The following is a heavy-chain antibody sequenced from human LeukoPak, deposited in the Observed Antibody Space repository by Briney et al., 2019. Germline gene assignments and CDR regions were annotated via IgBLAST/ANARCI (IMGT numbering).Heavy chain of an antibody. CDR2: ISSSGSTI. CDR1: GFTFSSYE. J-gene: IGHJ4*02. CDR3: ARDGSSVAGSILSFDY. Sequence: GGSLRLSCAASGFTFSSYEMNWARQAPGKGLEWVSYISSSGSTIYYADSVKGRFTISRDNAKNSLYLQMNSLRAEDTAVYYCARDGSSVAGSILSFDYWGQGTLVTVSS. D-gene: IGHD6-19*01. V-gene: IGHV3-48*03.